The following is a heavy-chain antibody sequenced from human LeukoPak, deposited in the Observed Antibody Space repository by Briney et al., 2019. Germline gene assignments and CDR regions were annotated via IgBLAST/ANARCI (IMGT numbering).Heavy chain of an antibody. CDR3: GRLNTDWGFLFDS. CDR1: GDSLSRYTYL. Sequence: PSETLSLTCIVSGDSLSRYTYLWGWVRQPPGKGLEWIGTIYYSGSIYYNQSLRGRVALSVDTSKNQFSLKLTSVTAADTAVYYCGRLNTDWGFLFDSWGQGTLVTVSS. J-gene: IGHJ4*02. V-gene: IGHV4-39*01. CDR2: IYYSGSI. D-gene: IGHD7-27*01.